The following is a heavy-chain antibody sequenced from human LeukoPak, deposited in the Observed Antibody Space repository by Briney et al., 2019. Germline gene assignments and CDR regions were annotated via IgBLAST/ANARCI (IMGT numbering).Heavy chain of an antibody. V-gene: IGHV3-43D*03. J-gene: IGHJ4*02. D-gene: IGHD3-10*01. CDR1: GFTFDDYA. CDR3: AKDMEITMVRGAIAPSPFDY. CDR2: ISWDGGST. Sequence: PGGSLRLSCAASGFTFDDYAMHWVRQAPGKGLEWVSLISWDGGSTYDADAVMGRFTISRDNSKNSLYLQMNSLRAEDTALYYCAKDMEITMVRGAIAPSPFDYWGQGTLVTVSS.